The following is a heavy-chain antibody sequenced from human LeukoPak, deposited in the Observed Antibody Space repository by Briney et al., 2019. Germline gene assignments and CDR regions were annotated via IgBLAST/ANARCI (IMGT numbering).Heavy chain of an antibody. CDR3: AGGYDASDY. V-gene: IGHV3-66*02. CDR1: GFAVSNNY. CDR2: IYGGGST. D-gene: IGHD3-16*01. Sequence: GGSLRLSCAASGFAVSNNYMSWVRQAPGKGLEWVPVIYGGGSTNYADSVKGRFTISRDISTNTLSLQMNSLRTEDTAVYYCAGGYDASDYWGQGTLVTVSS. J-gene: IGHJ4*02.